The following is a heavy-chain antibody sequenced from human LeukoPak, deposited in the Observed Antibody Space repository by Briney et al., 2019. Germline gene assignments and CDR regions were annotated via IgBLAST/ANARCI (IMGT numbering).Heavy chain of an antibody. CDR2: MYYSGST. Sequence: SETLSLTCAVSGGSISSGDYSRSWIRQPPGKGLEWIGYMYYSGSTYSNLSLKSRVTISVDTSKNQFSLKLSSVTAADTAVYYCARGLDTNDWSDAFDIWGQGTMVTVSS. CDR3: ARGLDTNDWSDAFDI. CDR1: GGSISSGDYS. J-gene: IGHJ3*02. D-gene: IGHD2-21*01. V-gene: IGHV4-30-4*07.